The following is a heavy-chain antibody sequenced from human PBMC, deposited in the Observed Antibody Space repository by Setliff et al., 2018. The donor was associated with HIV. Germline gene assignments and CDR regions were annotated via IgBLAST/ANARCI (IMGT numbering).Heavy chain of an antibody. CDR1: GDSVSSGSYY. V-gene: IGHV4-61*01. Sequence: SETLSLTCTVSGDSVSSGSYYWSWIRQPPGKGLEWIGYIYYSGTTNYNPSLKSRVTISVDTSKNQFSLKLSSVTAADTAVYYCARARITMIGGRLEPYAFDRWGQGTKVTVSS. CDR3: ARARITMIGGRLEPYAFDR. J-gene: IGHJ3*01. CDR2: IYYSGTT. D-gene: IGHD3-10*01.